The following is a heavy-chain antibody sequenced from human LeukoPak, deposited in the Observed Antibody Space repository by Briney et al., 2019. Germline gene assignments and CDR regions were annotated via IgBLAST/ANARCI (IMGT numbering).Heavy chain of an antibody. V-gene: IGHV1-69*04. J-gene: IGHJ4*02. D-gene: IGHD5-18*01. Sequence: SVKVSCKASGDTFSSYAISWVRQAPGQGLEWMGRIIPILGIANYAQKFQGRVTITADKSTSTAYMELSSLRSEDTAVYYCARGIRGYSYGYYFDYWGQGTLVTVSS. CDR2: IIPILGIA. CDR3: ARGIRGYSYGYYFDY. CDR1: GDTFSSYA.